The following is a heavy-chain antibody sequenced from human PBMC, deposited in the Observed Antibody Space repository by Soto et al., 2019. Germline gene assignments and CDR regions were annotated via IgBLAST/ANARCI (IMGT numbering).Heavy chain of an antibody. CDR2: IDPSDGTT. J-gene: IGHJ4*02. CDR1: GYAFTTYH. CDR3: ARGHYCSSTSCYTESGYRSGGGTRNFDY. Sequence: ASVKVSCKASGYAFTTYHMHWVRQAPGQGLEWMGMIDPSDGTTTYAQKLQGRVTMTRDTATSTVYMELSSLRSEDTAVYYCARGHYCSSTSCYTESGYRSGGGTRNFDYWGQGTLVTAPQ. V-gene: IGHV1-46*04. D-gene: IGHD2-2*02.